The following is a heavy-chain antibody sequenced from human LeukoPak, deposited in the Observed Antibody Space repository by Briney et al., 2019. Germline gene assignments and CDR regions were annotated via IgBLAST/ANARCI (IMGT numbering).Heavy chain of an antibody. CDR2: LNPNTLVT. CDR3: ARKDGGRDGMDV. J-gene: IGHJ6*02. CDR1: GYTFTDYY. D-gene: IGHD2-15*01. Sequence: ASVKVSCRASGYTFTDYYMHWVRQAPGQGLEWMGWLNPNTLVTNYAQHFQDRVSMTWDTSISTGYMDLHSLTSDDTAVYYCARKDGGRDGMDVWGQGTTVTVSS. V-gene: IGHV1-2*02.